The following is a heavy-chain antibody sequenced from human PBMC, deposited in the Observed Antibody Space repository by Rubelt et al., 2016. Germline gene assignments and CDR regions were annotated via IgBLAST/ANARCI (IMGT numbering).Heavy chain of an antibody. CDR3: ARVRFYDVWHGFYSGHFLH. CDR2: TSTYNSST. Sequence: QVQLVQSGAEVKTPGASVKVSCKATGYSFTDYGISWVRQAPGQGLEWMGWTSTYNSSTKYAQKLQDRVTMTTDPFTTTAYMELRSLRSDDTAMYYCARVRFYDVWHGFYSGHFLHWGQGTLVTVSS. CDR1: GYSFTDYG. V-gene: IGHV1-18*01. J-gene: IGHJ1*01. D-gene: IGHD3-3*01.